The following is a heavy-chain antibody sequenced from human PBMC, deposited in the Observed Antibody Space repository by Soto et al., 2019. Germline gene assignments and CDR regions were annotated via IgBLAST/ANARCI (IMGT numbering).Heavy chain of an antibody. Sequence: LSLTCAVYGGSFSGYYWSWIRQPPGKGLEWIGEINHSGSTNYNPSLKSRVTISVDTSKNQFSLKLSSVTAADTAVYYCAREGGGGFHDWFGPWGQGTLVTVYS. J-gene: IGHJ5*02. D-gene: IGHD3-16*01. V-gene: IGHV4-34*01. CDR3: AREGGGGFHDWFGP. CDR1: GGSFSGYY. CDR2: INHSGST.